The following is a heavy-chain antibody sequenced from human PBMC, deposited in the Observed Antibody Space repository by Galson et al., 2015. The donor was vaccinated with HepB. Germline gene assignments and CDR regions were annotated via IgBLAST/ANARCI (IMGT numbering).Heavy chain of an antibody. D-gene: IGHD3-3*01. CDR2: LIPIFGTT. V-gene: IGHV1-69*13. CDR3: AKSRFLEWVGSSGKEYKYYAMDV. CDR1: GGTFSRYYA. Sequence: SVTVSCKASGGTFSRYYAIAWVRQAPGQGLEWMGTLIPIFGTTNNAQKFQGRVAMTADESTTTAYMGLSSLKSEDTAIYYCAKSRFLEWVGSSGKEYKYYAMDVWGQGTTVTVSS. J-gene: IGHJ6*02.